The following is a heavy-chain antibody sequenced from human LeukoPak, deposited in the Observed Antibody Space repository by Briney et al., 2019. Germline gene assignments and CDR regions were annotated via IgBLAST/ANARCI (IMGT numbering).Heavy chain of an antibody. CDR2: INHSGST. CDR3: ASVLRGGSYLYYYYGMDV. D-gene: IGHD1-26*01. V-gene: IGHV4-34*01. J-gene: IGHJ6*02. CDR1: GGSFSGYY. Sequence: SETLSLTCAVYGGSFSGYYWSWIRQPPGKGLEWIGEINHSGSTNYNPSLKSRVTISVDTSKNQFSLKLSSVTAADTAVYYCASVLRGGSYLYYYYGMDVWGQGTTVTVSS.